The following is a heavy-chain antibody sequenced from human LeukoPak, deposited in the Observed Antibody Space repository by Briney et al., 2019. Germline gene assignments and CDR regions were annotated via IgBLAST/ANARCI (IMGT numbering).Heavy chain of an antibody. Sequence: GGSLRLSCAASGFTFSGSAMHWVRQASGKGLEWVGRIRSKANSYATAYAASVKGRFTISRDDSKNTAYLQMNSLKTEDTAVYYCTRLTTVYAFDIWGQGTMVTVSS. D-gene: IGHD4-17*01. V-gene: IGHV3-73*01. J-gene: IGHJ3*02. CDR3: TRLTTVYAFDI. CDR2: IRSKANSYAT. CDR1: GFTFSGSA.